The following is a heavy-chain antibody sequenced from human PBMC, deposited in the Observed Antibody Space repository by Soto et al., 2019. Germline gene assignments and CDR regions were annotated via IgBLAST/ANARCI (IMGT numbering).Heavy chain of an antibody. V-gene: IGHV1-69*02. CDR3: ATSTVSNHSYYYYYYMDV. CDR1: GGTFSSYT. D-gene: IGHD4-17*01. J-gene: IGHJ6*03. Sequence: QVQLVQSGAAVKKPGSSVKVSCKASGGTFSSYTISWVRQAPGQGLEWMGRIIPILGIANYAQKFQGRVTITADKSTSTAYRELSSLRSEDTAVYYCATSTVSNHSYYYYYYMDVWCKGTTVTVSS. CDR2: IIPILGIA.